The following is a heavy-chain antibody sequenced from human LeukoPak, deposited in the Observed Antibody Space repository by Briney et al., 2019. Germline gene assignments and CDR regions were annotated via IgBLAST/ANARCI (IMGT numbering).Heavy chain of an antibody. CDR2: INPSGDST. CDR1: GYTFTSYH. CDR3: ARDSNYYDSSGYYYEGLYYFDY. J-gene: IGHJ4*02. Sequence: ASVKVSCKASGYTFTSYHMHWVRQAPGQGLEWMGIINPSGDSTSYAQKFQGRVTMTRDMSTSTVYMELSSLRSEDTAVYYCARDSNYYDSSGYYYEGLYYFDYWGQGTLVTVSP. D-gene: IGHD3-22*01. V-gene: IGHV1-46*01.